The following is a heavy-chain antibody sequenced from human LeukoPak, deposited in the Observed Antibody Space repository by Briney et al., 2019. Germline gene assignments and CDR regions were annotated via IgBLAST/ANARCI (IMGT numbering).Heavy chain of an antibody. Sequence: ASVKASCKASGYSFSDYPMHWVRQAPGQGLEWMGRINFNSGGTSYAQNFQGRVTMTRDTSINTAYMELSGLTSDDTAVYYCARGGSGSGYLYYFDHWGQGTLVSVPS. V-gene: IGHV1-2*06. CDR1: GYSFSDYP. J-gene: IGHJ4*02. CDR2: INFNSGGT. CDR3: ARGGSGSGYLYYFDH. D-gene: IGHD3-10*01.